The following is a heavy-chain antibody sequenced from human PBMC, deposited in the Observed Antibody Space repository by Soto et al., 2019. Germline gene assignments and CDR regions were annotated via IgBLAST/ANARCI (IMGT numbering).Heavy chain of an antibody. CDR2: IYWDGDK. V-gene: IGHV2-5*02. CDR3: AHRATMTIFGLIIDNGIWFDP. D-gene: IGHD3-3*01. CDR1: GFSLSTSGAA. Sequence: QINLIESGPTLVKPTQTLTLTCTFSGFSLSTSGAAVGWVRQPPGRALEWLALIYWDGDKRYNASLGNRLTITKDTSMNPRVLTLTNVDPADTATYYCAHRATMTIFGLIIDNGIWFDPWGQGTRVIVSS. J-gene: IGHJ5*02.